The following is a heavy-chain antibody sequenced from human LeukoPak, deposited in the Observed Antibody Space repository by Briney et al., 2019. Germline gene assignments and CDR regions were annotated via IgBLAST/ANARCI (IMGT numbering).Heavy chain of an antibody. V-gene: IGHV4-61*02. CDR1: GDSISSGDYY. J-gene: IGHJ3*02. Sequence: SETLSLTCTVSGDSISSGDYYWSWIRQPAGKGLEWIGRISSSGSTNYNPSLKSRVTISVDMSKNQFSLKLSSVTAADTAVYFCARGPYPYDSSGAFDIWGQGTMVTVSS. CDR2: ISSSGST. D-gene: IGHD3-22*01. CDR3: ARGPYPYDSSGAFDI.